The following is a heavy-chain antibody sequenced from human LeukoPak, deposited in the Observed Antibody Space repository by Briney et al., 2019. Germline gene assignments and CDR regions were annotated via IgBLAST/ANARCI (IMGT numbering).Heavy chain of an antibody. V-gene: IGHV4-4*07. CDR3: ARSRMVRGVLYGMDV. CDR1: GGSISSYY. Sequence: PSETLSLTCTVSGGSISSYYWSWIRQPAGKGLEWIGRIYTSGSTNYNPSLKSRVTMSVDTSKNQCSLKLSSVTAADTAVYYCARSRMVRGVLYGMDVWGQGTTVTVSS. D-gene: IGHD3-10*01. J-gene: IGHJ6*02. CDR2: IYTSGST.